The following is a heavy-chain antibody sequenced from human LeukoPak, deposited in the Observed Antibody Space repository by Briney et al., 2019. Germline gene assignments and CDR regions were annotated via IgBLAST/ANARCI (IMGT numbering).Heavy chain of an antibody. CDR1: GFTFSSYA. CDR3: AKDLDSSSWYYFDY. J-gene: IGHJ4*02. Sequence: GRSLRLSCAASGFTFSSYAMSWVRQAPGKGLEWVSAISGSGGSTYYADSVKGRFTISRDNSKNTLYLQMNSLRAEDTAVYYCAKDLDSSSWYYFDYWGQGTLVTVSS. V-gene: IGHV3-23*01. D-gene: IGHD6-13*01. CDR2: ISGSGGST.